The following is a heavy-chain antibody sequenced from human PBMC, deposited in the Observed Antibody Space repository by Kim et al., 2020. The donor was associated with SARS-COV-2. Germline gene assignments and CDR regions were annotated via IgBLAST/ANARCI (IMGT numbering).Heavy chain of an antibody. V-gene: IGHV3-33*01. Sequence: GGSLRLSCAASGFTFSSYGMHWVRQAPGKGLEWVAVIWYDGSNKYYADSVKGRFTISRDNSKNTLYLQMNSLRAEDTAVYYCARGLRGARGGGSYSSSWYTFDYWGQGTLVTVSS. CDR1: GFTFSSYG. J-gene: IGHJ4*02. CDR2: IWYDGSNK. CDR3: ARGLRGARGGGSYSSSWYTFDY. D-gene: IGHD6-13*01.